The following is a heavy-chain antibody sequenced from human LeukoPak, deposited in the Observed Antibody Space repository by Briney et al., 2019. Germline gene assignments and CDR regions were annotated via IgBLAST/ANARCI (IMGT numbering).Heavy chain of an antibody. CDR3: ATAATDYFDY. V-gene: IGHV4-59*01. J-gene: IGHJ4*02. CDR2: IYYSGST. CDR1: GGSISSYY. Sequence: SETLSLTSTVSGGSISSYYWSWIRQPPRKGLEWIGYIYYSGSTNYNPSLKSRVTISVDTSKNQFSLKLSSVTAADTAVYYCATAATDYFDYWGQGTLVTVSS. D-gene: IGHD1-26*01.